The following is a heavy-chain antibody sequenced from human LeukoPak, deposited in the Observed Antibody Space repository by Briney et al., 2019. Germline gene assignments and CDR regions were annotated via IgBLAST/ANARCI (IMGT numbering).Heavy chain of an antibody. CDR3: ARARGYYDSSGYYFLYYFDY. Sequence: PSETLSLTCTVSGGSISSYYWSWIRQPPGKGLEWIGYIYYSGSTNYNPSLKSRVTISVDTSKNQFSLKLSSVTAADTAVYCCARARGYYDSSGYYFLYYFDYWGQGTLVTVSS. CDR1: GGSISSYY. CDR2: IYYSGST. J-gene: IGHJ4*02. D-gene: IGHD3-22*01. V-gene: IGHV4-59*01.